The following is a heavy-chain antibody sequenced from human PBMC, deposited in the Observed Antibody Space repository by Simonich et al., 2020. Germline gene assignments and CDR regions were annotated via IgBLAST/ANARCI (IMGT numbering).Heavy chain of an antibody. V-gene: IGHV1-24*01. J-gene: IGHJ4*02. CDR2: FDSEDGET. Sequence: VHGGAEVKKPGASVKVSCKVSGYTLTELSMHWVRQAPGKGLEWMGGFDSEDGETIYAQKFQGRVTMTEDTSTDTAYMELSSLRSEDTAVYYCATGNLPTTQGGVFDYWVQGTLVTVSS. CDR3: ATGNLPTTQGGVFDY. D-gene: IGHD5-12*01. CDR1: GYTLTELS.